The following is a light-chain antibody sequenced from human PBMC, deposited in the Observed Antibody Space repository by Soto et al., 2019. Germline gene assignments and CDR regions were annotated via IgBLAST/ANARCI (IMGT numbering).Light chain of an antibody. CDR3: QQYGTSPQT. CDR1: QSVSSN. V-gene: IGKV3-15*01. J-gene: IGKJ1*01. Sequence: EIVMTQSPATLSVSLGERATLSCRASQSVSSNLAWYQLKPGQAPRLLIYGASTRATGIPARFSGSGSGTEFTLTISRLEPEDFAVYYCQQYGTSPQTFGQGTKVDIK. CDR2: GAS.